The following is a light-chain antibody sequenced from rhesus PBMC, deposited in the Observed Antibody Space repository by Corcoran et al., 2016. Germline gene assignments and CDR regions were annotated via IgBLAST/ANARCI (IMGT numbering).Light chain of an antibody. J-gene: IGKJ4*01. Sequence: DIQMTQSPSSLSASVGDRVTITCRASQAITNDLAWYRQRPGESPKLLIYEASSLQSGIPSRVSGSGSGTDFTLTISSLQSEDSATYYCQHYYSLPLTFGGGTKVEIK. V-gene: IGKV1-25*01. CDR3: QHYYSLPLT. CDR2: EAS. CDR1: QAITND.